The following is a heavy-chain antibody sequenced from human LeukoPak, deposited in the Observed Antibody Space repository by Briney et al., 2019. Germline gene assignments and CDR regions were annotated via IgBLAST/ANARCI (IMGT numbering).Heavy chain of an antibody. V-gene: IGHV2-5*01. CDR3: APWGKSSRWYDGWFDP. Sequence: SGPTLVNPTQTLTLTCTFSGFSLSTSGVGVGWIRQPPGKALEWLALIYWNDDKRYSPSLKSRLTVTKDTSKNQAVLTMTNMDPVDTATYYCAPWGKSSRWYDGWFDPWGQGTLVTVSS. CDR1: GFSLSTSGVG. CDR2: IYWNDDK. J-gene: IGHJ5*02. D-gene: IGHD6-13*01.